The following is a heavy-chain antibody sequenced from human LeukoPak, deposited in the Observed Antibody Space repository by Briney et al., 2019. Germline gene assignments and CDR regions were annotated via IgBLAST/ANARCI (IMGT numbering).Heavy chain of an antibody. D-gene: IGHD3-16*01. V-gene: IGHV4-39*07. CDR2: IHYSGST. CDR3: ARVKLVNFGAGLYNWFDP. Sequence: DPSETLSLTCTVSGGSISSGSYYWSWIRQPPGKGLEWIGSIHYSGSTYYNPSLKSRVTISLDTSKNKLSLRLPSVTAADTAMYYCARVKLVNFGAGLYNWFDPWGQGTLVTVSS. CDR1: GGSISSGSYY. J-gene: IGHJ5*02.